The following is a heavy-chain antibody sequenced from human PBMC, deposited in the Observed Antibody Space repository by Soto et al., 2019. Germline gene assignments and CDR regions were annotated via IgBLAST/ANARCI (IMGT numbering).Heavy chain of an antibody. V-gene: IGHV3-11*06. D-gene: IGHD3-22*01. J-gene: IGHJ4*02. Sequence: GSLRLSCAASGFTFSDSYMSWIRQAPGKGLEWVSYISSSSTYIYYADSVKGRFTISRDNARQSLYLQMNSLRAEDTAIYYCARRYYETSGYAYFDYWGQGTLVTVSS. CDR1: GFTFSDSY. CDR3: ARRYYETSGYAYFDY. CDR2: ISSSSTYI.